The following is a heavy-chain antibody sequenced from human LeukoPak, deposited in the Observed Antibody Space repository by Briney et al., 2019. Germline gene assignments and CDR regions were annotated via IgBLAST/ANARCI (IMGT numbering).Heavy chain of an antibody. CDR2: INPNSGGT. CDR3: ARAFRASSFDY. CDR1: GYTFTGYY. J-gene: IGHJ4*02. Sequence: ASVKVSCKASGYTFTGYYMHWVRQAPGQGLEWMGWINPNSGGTNYAQKFQGRVTMTRDTSISTVYMELSSLRSEDTAVYYCARAFRASSFDYWGQGTLVTVSS. V-gene: IGHV1-2*02. D-gene: IGHD2-21*01.